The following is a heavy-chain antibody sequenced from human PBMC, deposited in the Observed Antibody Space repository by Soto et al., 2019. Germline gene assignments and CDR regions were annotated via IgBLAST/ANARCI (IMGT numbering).Heavy chain of an antibody. CDR3: ARGGYYDSSGYAHDY. Sequence: SETLSLTCTVSGGSISSGDYYWSWIRQPPGKGLEWIGYIYYSGSTYYNPSLRSRVTISVDTSKNQFSLKLSSVTAADTAVYYCARGGYYDSSGYAHDYWGQGTLVTVSS. J-gene: IGHJ4*02. V-gene: IGHV4-30-4*01. D-gene: IGHD3-22*01. CDR2: IYYSGST. CDR1: GGSISSGDYY.